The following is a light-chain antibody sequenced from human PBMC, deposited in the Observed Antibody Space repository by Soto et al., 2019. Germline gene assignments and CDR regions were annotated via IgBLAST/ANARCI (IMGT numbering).Light chain of an antibody. CDR3: QHFNGYPRT. J-gene: IGKJ5*01. Sequence: IQMTQSPSSLSASIGDRVTITCRASQGISSALAWYQQKPGKAPSLLIYGASTLESGVPSTFSGSGSGTDFTLTISSLQPEDFATYYCQHFNGYPRTLGQGTRLEIK. CDR2: GAS. CDR1: QGISSA. V-gene: IGKV1-13*02.